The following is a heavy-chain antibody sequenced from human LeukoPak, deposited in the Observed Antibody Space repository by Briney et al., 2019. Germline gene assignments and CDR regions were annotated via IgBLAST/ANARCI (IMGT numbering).Heavy chain of an antibody. J-gene: IGHJ4*02. CDR2: IYPADSDT. CDR3: ATPHDATAYYYDSSGYFY. Sequence: KGGASLQISCECSGSIFSGYWIALVRQMPGKGLEWMGIIYPADSDTRYSPSFQGQVTISADKSITTAYLQWSSLKASDTAMYYCATPHDATAYYYDSSGYFYWGPGTLVTVSS. V-gene: IGHV5-51*01. D-gene: IGHD3-22*01. CDR1: GSIFSGYW.